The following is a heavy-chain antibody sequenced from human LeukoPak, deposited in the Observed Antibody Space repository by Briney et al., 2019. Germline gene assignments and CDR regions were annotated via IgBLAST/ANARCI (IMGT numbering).Heavy chain of an antibody. CDR3: ARDPENIELNSSQYFDY. CDR1: GFTFSSYA. V-gene: IGHV3-30-3*01. Sequence: GGSLRLSCAASGFTFSSYAIHWVRQAPGKGLEWVAVISHDGSRKYYTDSVKGRFTISRDNSKNTLYLQMNSLRAEDTAVYYCARDPENIELNSSQYFDYWGQGTLVTVSS. D-gene: IGHD6-13*01. J-gene: IGHJ4*02. CDR2: ISHDGSRK.